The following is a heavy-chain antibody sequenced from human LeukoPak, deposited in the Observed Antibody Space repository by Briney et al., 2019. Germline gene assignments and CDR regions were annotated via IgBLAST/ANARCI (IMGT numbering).Heavy chain of an antibody. CDR3: ARVGWELLNLHFDP. J-gene: IGHJ5*02. CDR1: GFTFSDKW. Sequence: GGSLRLSCVASGFTFSDKWMSWVRQAPGKGPEWVASIEKDGSQKYYVDSAKGRFTISRDNAQNSLYLEMSSLSVEDTAIYSCARVGWELLNLHFDPWGQGTLVTVSS. CDR2: IEKDGSQK. V-gene: IGHV3-7*03. D-gene: IGHD1-26*01.